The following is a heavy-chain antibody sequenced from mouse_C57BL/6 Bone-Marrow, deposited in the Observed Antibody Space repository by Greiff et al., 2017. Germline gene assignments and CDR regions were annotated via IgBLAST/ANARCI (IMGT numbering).Heavy chain of an antibody. CDR2: IDPENGDT. Sequence: EVQLQQSGAELVRPGASVKLSCTASGFNIKDDYMHWVKQRPEQGLEWIGWIDPENGDTEYAPKFQGKATITADTSSNTAYLQLSSLTSEDTAVYYCTTYDYDGGYAMDYWGQGTSVTVSS. J-gene: IGHJ4*01. D-gene: IGHD2-4*01. CDR1: GFNIKDDY. V-gene: IGHV14-4*01. CDR3: TTYDYDGGYAMDY.